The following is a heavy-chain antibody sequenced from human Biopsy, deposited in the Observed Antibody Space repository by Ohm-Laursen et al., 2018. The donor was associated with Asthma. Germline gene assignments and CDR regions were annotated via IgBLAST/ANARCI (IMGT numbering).Heavy chain of an antibody. CDR1: GRHFGSYN. CDR2: IYSGGTS. D-gene: IGHD3-22*01. CDR3: ARGDSSNWSHYYFDY. J-gene: IGHJ4*02. V-gene: IGHV3-53*01. Sequence: SLRLSCTASGRHFGSYNMHWARQAPGKGLEWVSVIYSGGTSHTADSVRGRFTISRDYSKNTLYPQMHSLRAEDTAVYYCARGDSSNWSHYYFDYWGQGTLVTVSS.